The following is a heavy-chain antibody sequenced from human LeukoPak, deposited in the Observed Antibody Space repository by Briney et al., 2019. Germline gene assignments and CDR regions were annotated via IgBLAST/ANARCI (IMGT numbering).Heavy chain of an antibody. CDR1: GFTVSSNY. D-gene: IGHD3-22*01. V-gene: IGHV3-53*01. CDR3: ARVDSSGYYDY. CDR2: IYSGGST. Sequence: GGSLRLSCAASGFTVSSNYMSWVRQAPGKGLEWVSIIYSGGSTYYADSVKGRFTISRYNSKNTLYLQMNSLRAEDTAVYYCARVDSSGYYDYWGPGTLVTVSS. J-gene: IGHJ4*02.